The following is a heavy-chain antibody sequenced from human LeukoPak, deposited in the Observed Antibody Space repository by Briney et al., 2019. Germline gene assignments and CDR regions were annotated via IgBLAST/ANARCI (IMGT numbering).Heavy chain of an antibody. D-gene: IGHD3-22*01. CDR3: ARAPDYDSSGYYYKGAFDI. CDR2: ISGSGVTT. Sequence: GGSLRLSCAASGFTFSSNAMSWVRQAPGKGLEWVSAISGSGVTTYYADSVKGRFTISRDNSKNTLYLQMNSLRAEDTAVYYCARAPDYDSSGYYYKGAFDIWGQGTMVTVSS. CDR1: GFTFSSNA. V-gene: IGHV3-23*01. J-gene: IGHJ3*02.